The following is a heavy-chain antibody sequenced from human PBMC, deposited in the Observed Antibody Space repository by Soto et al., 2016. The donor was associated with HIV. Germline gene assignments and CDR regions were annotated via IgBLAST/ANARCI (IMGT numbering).Heavy chain of an antibody. CDR1: GYTFTGYY. D-gene: IGHD4-17*01. V-gene: IGHV1-2*02. Sequence: QVQLVQSGAEVKKPGASVKVSCKASGYTFTGYYLHWVRQAPRQGLEWMGWINPNSGGTNYAQKFQGRATMTRHTSISTAYMELSRLTSDDTAVYYCARPNRYGGNSVDYWGQGTLVTVSS. CDR2: INPNSGGT. J-gene: IGHJ4*02. CDR3: ARPNRYGGNSVDY.